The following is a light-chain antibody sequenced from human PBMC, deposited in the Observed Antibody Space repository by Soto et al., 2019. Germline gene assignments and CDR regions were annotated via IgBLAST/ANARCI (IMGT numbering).Light chain of an antibody. CDR3: QQYHSYWT. Sequence: DIQMTQSPSTLSGSVGDRVTITFRPSQTISSWLAWYQQKPGKAPKLLIYKASTLKSGVPSRLSGSGSGTEFTLTISSLQTDDFSTYYCQQYHSYWTFGQGTKVDIK. J-gene: IGKJ1*01. CDR1: QTISSW. CDR2: KAS. V-gene: IGKV1-5*03.